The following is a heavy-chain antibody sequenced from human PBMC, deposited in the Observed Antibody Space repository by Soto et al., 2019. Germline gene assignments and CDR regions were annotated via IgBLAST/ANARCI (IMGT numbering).Heavy chain of an antibody. D-gene: IGHD2-21*02. J-gene: IGHJ4*02. CDR1: GFTLRNYE. CDR3: ARERLCGADCYLSDN. V-gene: IGHV3-48*03. Sequence: PGGSLRFSCAASGFTLRNYEMNWVRQAPGKGLEWISKISGSNNNIYYADSVRGRFTISRDNAKNSLYLQMNSLRAEDTAIYYCARERLCGADCYLSDNWGQGTQLTVSS. CDR2: ISGSNNNI.